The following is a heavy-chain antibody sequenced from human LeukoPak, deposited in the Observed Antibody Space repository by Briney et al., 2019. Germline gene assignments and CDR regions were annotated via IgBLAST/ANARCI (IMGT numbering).Heavy chain of an antibody. D-gene: IGHD6-25*01. V-gene: IGHV4-30-2*01. Sequence: SETLSLTCTVSGGSISSGGYYWSWIRQPPGKGLEWIGYIYHSGSTYYNPSLKSRVTISVDRSKNQFSLKLSSVTAADTAVYYCARVSLYSSGNWFDPWGQGTLVTVSS. CDR2: IYHSGST. CDR1: GGSISSGGYY. CDR3: ARVSLYSSGNWFDP. J-gene: IGHJ5*02.